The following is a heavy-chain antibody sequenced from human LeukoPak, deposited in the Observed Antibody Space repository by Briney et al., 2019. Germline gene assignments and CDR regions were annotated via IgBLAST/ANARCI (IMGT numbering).Heavy chain of an antibody. CDR3: VRRGDASSGWGDHDY. Sequence: GGSLRLSCEASGFTFGSYNMNWVRQAPGKGLEWVSTIGGSGDKTFYADSVKGRFTISRDNSKNMLHLQMSSLTGEDTALYYCVRRGDASSGWGDHDYWGQGALVTVSS. D-gene: IGHD6-19*01. J-gene: IGHJ4*02. CDR1: GFTFGSYN. V-gene: IGHV3-23*01. CDR2: IGGSGDKT.